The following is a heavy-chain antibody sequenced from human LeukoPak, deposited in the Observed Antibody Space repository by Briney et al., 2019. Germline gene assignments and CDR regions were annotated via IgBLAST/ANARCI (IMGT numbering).Heavy chain of an antibody. V-gene: IGHV3-23*01. J-gene: IGHJ5*02. CDR2: ISGSGGST. Sequence: GGSLRLSCAASGFTFSSYAMSWVRQAPGKGLEWVSGISGSGGSTYYADSVKGRCTISRDNSKNTLYLQMNRLRAEDTAIYYCARVVYTDYAGDIYNWFDPWGQGTLVTVSS. CDR1: GFTFSSYA. D-gene: IGHD3-16*01. CDR3: ARVVYTDYAGDIYNWFDP.